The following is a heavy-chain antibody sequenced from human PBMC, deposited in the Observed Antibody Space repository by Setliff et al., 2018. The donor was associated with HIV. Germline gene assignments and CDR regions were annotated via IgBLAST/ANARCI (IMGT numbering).Heavy chain of an antibody. CDR1: GYAFTSYA. V-gene: IGHV1-3*01. CDR3: ARTLFPSSSLFSN. CDR2: INAGNGNT. Sequence: ASVKVSCKASGYAFTSYAMHWMRQAPGQRLEWMGWINAGNGNTKYSQKFQDRVTITRDISASTAYMELRLRSEDTAVYYCARTLFPSSSLFSNWGQGTLVTVSS. D-gene: IGHD6-13*01. J-gene: IGHJ4*02.